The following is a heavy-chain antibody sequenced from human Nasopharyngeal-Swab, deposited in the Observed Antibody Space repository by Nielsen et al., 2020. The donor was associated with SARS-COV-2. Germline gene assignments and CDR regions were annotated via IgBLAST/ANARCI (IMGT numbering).Heavy chain of an antibody. Sequence: GGSLRLSCKASGFDFKKYGMHWVRQAPGKGLEGVAVIWNDGSNRNYADSVKGRFTISRDNSGNTVYLLMNNLRAEDTAIYYCARRGYSSTWYFYYYMDAWGNGTTVTVSS. D-gene: IGHD2/OR15-2a*01. CDR1: GFDFKKYG. V-gene: IGHV3-33*01. CDR3: ARRGYSSTWYFYYYMDA. J-gene: IGHJ6*03. CDR2: IWNDGSNR.